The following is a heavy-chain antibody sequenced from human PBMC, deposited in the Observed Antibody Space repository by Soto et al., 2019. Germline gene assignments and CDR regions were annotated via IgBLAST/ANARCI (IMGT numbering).Heavy chain of an antibody. CDR2: IIPVFGTT. D-gene: IGHD3-16*01. J-gene: IGHJ4*02. CDR3: ARGGGPYVWFNEF. CDR1: GGLFSSFA. Sequence: ASVKVSCKDSGGLFSSFAISWLGQAPGQGLEWMGGIIPVFGTTNYAQKFQGRVTITADESTNTAYMELSSLTSDNTAMYYCARGGGPYVWFNEFWGQGTQVTVSS. V-gene: IGHV1-69*01.